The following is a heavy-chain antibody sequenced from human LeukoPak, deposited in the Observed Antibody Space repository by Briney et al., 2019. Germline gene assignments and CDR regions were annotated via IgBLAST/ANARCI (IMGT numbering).Heavy chain of an antibody. CDR1: GFTFSSYW. Sequence: GGSLRLSCAASGFTFSSYWMSWVRQAPGKGLEWIVLISYDGSNKQYSDSVKGRFTISRDNSKNMVYLQMNSLRTEDTAVYYCAKDVRGRFIDYWGQGTLVTVSS. CDR3: AKDVRGRFIDY. V-gene: IGHV3-30*18. D-gene: IGHD3-10*01. CDR2: ISYDGSNK. J-gene: IGHJ4*02.